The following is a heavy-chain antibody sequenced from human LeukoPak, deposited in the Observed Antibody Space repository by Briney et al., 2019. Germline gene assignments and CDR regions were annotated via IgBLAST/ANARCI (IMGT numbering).Heavy chain of an antibody. CDR3: ARDRWTAMKD. Sequence: GGSLRLSCAASGFTFSTYTMTWVRQAPGKGLEWISYISSSSASIKYADSVKGRFTISRDNAKNSLSLQMNSLRAEDTALYYCARDRWTAMKDWGQGTLVTVSS. J-gene: IGHJ4*02. V-gene: IGHV3-48*01. CDR1: GFTFSTYT. CDR2: ISSSSASI. D-gene: IGHD5-18*01.